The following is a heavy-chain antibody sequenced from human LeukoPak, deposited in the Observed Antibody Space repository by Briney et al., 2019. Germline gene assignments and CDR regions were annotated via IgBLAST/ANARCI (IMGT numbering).Heavy chain of an antibody. Sequence: SGPTLVKPTQTLTLTCSFSGFSLSTSGVGVGWIRQPPGKALEWPALIYWDDDERYRPSLKSRLTITKDTSRNQVVLTMTNMDPVDTATYYCAHRPAMVTTKEFYYFDYWGQGTLVTVSS. CDR3: AHRPAMVTTKEFYYFDY. D-gene: IGHD4-17*01. J-gene: IGHJ4*02. CDR2: IYWDDDE. CDR1: GFSLSTSGVG. V-gene: IGHV2-5*02.